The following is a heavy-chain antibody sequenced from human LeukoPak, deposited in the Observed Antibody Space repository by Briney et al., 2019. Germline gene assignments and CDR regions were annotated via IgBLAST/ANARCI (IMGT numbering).Heavy chain of an antibody. V-gene: IGHV3-23*01. Sequence: QPGGSLRLSCAASGFTFGSYVMSWVRQAPGKGLEWVSFITPNADRTSYADSVEGRFTISRDNPRNTLYMQMNSLRDEDTAVYYCAIMHGYYDGSGYWVQWGQGTLVSVSS. J-gene: IGHJ1*01. CDR1: GFTFGSYV. CDR3: AIMHGYYDGSGYWVQ. D-gene: IGHD3-22*01. CDR2: ITPNADRT.